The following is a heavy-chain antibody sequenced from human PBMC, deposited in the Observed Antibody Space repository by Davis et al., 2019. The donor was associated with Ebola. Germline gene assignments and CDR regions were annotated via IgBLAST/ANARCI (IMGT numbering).Heavy chain of an antibody. CDR3: AKDGYGSGIDFDY. D-gene: IGHD6-19*01. J-gene: IGHJ4*02. CDR1: GFTFSSYA. CDR2: ISYDGSNK. V-gene: IGHV3-30*18. Sequence: GGSLRLSCAASGFTFSSYAMHWVRQAPGKGLEWVAAISYDGSNKYYADSVKGRFTISRDNSKNTLYLQMNSLRAEDTDIYYCAKDGYGSGIDFDYWGQGTLVTVSS.